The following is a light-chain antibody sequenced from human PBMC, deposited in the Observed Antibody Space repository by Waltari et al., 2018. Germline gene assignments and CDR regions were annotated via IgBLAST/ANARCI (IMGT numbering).Light chain of an antibody. Sequence: EILLTQSPGTLSLSPGERATLSCRPRQSVTRALAWYQQKPGQAPRLLIYDTSKRATGIPDRFSGSGSGTDFSLTISRLEPEDFAVYYCQHYVRLPATFGQGTKVEIK. J-gene: IGKJ1*01. CDR3: QHYVRLPAT. V-gene: IGKV3-20*01. CDR2: DTS. CDR1: QSVTRAL.